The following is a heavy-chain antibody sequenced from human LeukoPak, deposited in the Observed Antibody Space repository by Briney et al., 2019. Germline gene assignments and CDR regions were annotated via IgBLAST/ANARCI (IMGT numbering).Heavy chain of an antibody. D-gene: IGHD4-17*01. CDR3: ARGHTAVTRHFDF. CDR2: ISSGSGAI. J-gene: IGHJ4*02. V-gene: IGHV3-21*01. CDR1: GFTFTTYS. Sequence: GGSLRLSGEASGFTFTTYSMTWVRQAPGKGLEWVSIISSGSGAIFSADALKGRFTISRDDAKNLLYLDMNSLRAEDTAVYYCARGHTAVTRHFDFWGQGTLVTVSS.